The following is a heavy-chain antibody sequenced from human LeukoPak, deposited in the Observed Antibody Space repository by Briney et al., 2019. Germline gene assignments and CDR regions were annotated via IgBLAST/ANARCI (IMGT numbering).Heavy chain of an antibody. CDR3: VREGDCGGDCYYPFDY. CDR2: ISSSGSTI. J-gene: IGHJ4*02. CDR1: GFTFSSYE. D-gene: IGHD2-21*02. Sequence: PGGSLRLSCAASGFTFSSYEMNWVRQAPGKGLEWVSYISSSGSTIYYADSVKGRFTISRDNAKNSLYLQMNSLRAEDTAVYYCVREGDCGGDCYYPFDYWGQGTLVTVSS. V-gene: IGHV3-48*03.